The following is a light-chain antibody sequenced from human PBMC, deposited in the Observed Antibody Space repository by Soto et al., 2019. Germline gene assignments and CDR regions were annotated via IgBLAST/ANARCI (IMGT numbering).Light chain of an antibody. V-gene: IGKV3-20*01. CDR3: QQYGSSPQT. J-gene: IGKJ1*01. CDR1: QSVSSSY. Sequence: EIVLTQSPGTLSLSPGERATLSCRASQSVSSSYLAWYQQKPGQAPRLLIYGASSRDTGIPDTFSGSGSGTDFTLTISRLEAEDVAVYSCQQYGSSPQTFGQGTKVDIK. CDR2: GAS.